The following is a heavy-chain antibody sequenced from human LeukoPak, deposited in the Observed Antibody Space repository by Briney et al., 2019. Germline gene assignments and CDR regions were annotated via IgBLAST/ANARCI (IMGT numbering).Heavy chain of an antibody. CDR1: GYTFTGYY. J-gene: IGHJ5*02. V-gene: IGHV1-2*06. CDR2: INPNSGGT. CDR3: ASLYYYGSGSYQRRWFDP. Sequence: ASVKVSCKASGYTFTGYYMHRVRQAPGQGLEWMGRINPNSGGTNYAQKFQGRVTMTRDTSISAAYMELSRLRSDDTAVYYCASLYYYGSGSYQRRWFDPWGQGTLVTVSS. D-gene: IGHD3-10*01.